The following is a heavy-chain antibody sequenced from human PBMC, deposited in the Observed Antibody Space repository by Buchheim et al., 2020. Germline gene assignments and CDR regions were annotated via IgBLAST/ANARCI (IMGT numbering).Heavy chain of an antibody. D-gene: IGHD2-15*01. CDR3: ARGSSVVVAARNYYGMDV. CDR1: GFTFSSYE. J-gene: IGHJ6*02. V-gene: IGHV3-48*03. Sequence: EVQLVESGGGLVQPGGSLRLSCAASGFTFSSYEMNWVRQAPGKGLEWVSYISSSGSTIYYADSVKGRFTISRDTAKNSLYLQMNSLRAEDTAVYYCARGSSVVVAARNYYGMDVWGQGTT. CDR2: ISSSGSTI.